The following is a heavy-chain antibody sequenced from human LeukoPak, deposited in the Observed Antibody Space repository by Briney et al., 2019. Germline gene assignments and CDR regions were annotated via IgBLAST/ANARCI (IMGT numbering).Heavy chain of an antibody. V-gene: IGHV4-59*08. J-gene: IGHJ4*02. CDR2: IFYSGST. CDR1: GGSIRSYY. D-gene: IGHD3-10*01. Sequence: KASETLSLTCTVSGGSIRSYYWSWIRQPPGKGLEWIGYIFYSGSTNYNPSLKSRVTISVDMSKNQFSLKLNSVTAADTAVYYCARHDGSGSPLDYWGQGTLVTVSS. CDR3: ARHDGSGSPLDY.